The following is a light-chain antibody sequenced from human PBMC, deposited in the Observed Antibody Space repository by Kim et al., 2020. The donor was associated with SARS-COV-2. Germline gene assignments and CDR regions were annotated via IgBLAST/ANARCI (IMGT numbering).Light chain of an antibody. CDR3: QKYNSAPWT. CDR1: QDIANS. V-gene: IGKV1-27*01. CDR2: AAS. J-gene: IGKJ1*01. Sequence: ASVGDRVPITCRASQDIANSLAWYQQTPGKVPQVLIYAASTLQSGVPSRFSGSGSGTEFTLTIGSLQTEDVATYYCQKYNSAPWTFGPGTKVDIK.